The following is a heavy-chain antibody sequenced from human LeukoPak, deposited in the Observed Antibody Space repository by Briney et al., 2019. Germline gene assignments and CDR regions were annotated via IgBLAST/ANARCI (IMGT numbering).Heavy chain of an antibody. CDR1: GFTFSSYA. V-gene: IGHV3-30-3*01. Sequence: PGGSLRLSCAASGFTFSSYAMHWVRQAPGKGLEWVAVISYDGSNKYYADSVKGRFTISRDNAKNTLYLQMNSLRVEDTAMCYCTRAGYNWGHDYWGQGTLVTVSS. J-gene: IGHJ4*02. D-gene: IGHD5-24*01. CDR3: TRAGYNWGHDY. CDR2: ISYDGSNK.